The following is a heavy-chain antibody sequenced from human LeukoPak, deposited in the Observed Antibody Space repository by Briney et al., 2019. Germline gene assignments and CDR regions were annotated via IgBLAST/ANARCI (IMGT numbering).Heavy chain of an antibody. V-gene: IGHV4-4*07. Sequence: PSETLSLTCAVYGGSFSGYYWRWIRQPAGEGLEWIGRIYTSGSTNYNTALKSQVTMSVDTSKNQFSLKLSSVTAADTAVYYCARDDPPGIAAAGTSWFDPWGQGTLVTVSS. D-gene: IGHD6-13*01. CDR2: IYTSGST. CDR3: ARDDPPGIAAAGTSWFDP. J-gene: IGHJ5*02. CDR1: GGSFSGYY.